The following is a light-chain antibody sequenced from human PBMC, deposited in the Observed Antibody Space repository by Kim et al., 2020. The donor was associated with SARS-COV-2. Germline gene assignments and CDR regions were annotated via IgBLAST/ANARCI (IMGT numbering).Light chain of an antibody. CDR1: QAIGNS. Sequence: SASVGDRVTITCRATQAIGNSLAWFQQQPGKVPKRLIFAASNLESGVPSRFSGSGSGTEFTLTISSLHPEDFATYYCLQHNTYPRTFGQGTKVDIK. V-gene: IGKV1-17*03. CDR3: LQHNTYPRT. J-gene: IGKJ1*01. CDR2: AAS.